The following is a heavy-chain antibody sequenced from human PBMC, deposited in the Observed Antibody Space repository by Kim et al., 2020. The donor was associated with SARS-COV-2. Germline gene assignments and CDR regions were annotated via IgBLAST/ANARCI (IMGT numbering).Heavy chain of an antibody. CDR2: IYYSGST. CDR1: GGSISSYY. D-gene: IGHD2-15*01. J-gene: IGHJ4*02. V-gene: IGHV4-59*13. CDR3: ARYVRGYSSNDY. Sequence: SETLSLTCTVSGGSISSYYWSWIRQPPGKGLEWIGYIYYSGSTNYNPSLKSRVTISVDTSKNQFSLKLSSVTAADTAVYYCARYVRGYSSNDYWGQGTLVTVSS.